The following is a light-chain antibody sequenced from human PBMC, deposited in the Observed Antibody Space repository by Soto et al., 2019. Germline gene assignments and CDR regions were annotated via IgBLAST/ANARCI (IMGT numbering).Light chain of an antibody. CDR2: DNI. CDR1: ASNIGAGYD. J-gene: IGLJ3*02. CDR3: QSYDSGLSGRV. V-gene: IGLV1-40*01. Sequence: QSVLTQPPSVSGAPGQRITISCAGSASNIGAGYDVHWYQQIPGTAPKLLIYDNINRPSGVPDRVSGSKSGTSASLAITGLQTEDEADYYCQSYDSGLSGRVFGGGTKLTVL.